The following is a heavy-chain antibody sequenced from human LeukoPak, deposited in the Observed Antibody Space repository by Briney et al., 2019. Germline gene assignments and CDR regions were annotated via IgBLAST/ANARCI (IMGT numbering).Heavy chain of an antibody. Sequence: GGSLRLSCAASGFTFDDFAMQCVRQAPGKGLEWVSGINFNSSSIGYADSVKGRFTISRDNAKNSLYLQMNSLRAEDTALYYCSDGFDIWGQGTMVTVSS. CDR2: INFNSSSI. V-gene: IGHV3-9*01. CDR1: GFTFDDFA. CDR3: SDGFDI. J-gene: IGHJ3*02.